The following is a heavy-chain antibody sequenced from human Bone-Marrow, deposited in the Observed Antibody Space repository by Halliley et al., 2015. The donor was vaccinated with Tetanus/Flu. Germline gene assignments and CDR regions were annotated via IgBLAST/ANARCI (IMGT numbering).Heavy chain of an antibody. D-gene: IGHD3-10*01. Sequence: SLRLSCAASGLTVGNTYMSWVRQAPGKGLEWVSLIYSGGTTNYADSVKDRFTISRDNSKNTLNFQMNSLRAEDTAVYYCARNYLGAFDIWGQGTMVTVSS. CDR2: IYSGGTT. CDR3: ARNYLGAFDI. J-gene: IGHJ3*02. V-gene: IGHV3-53*01. CDR1: GLTVGNTY.